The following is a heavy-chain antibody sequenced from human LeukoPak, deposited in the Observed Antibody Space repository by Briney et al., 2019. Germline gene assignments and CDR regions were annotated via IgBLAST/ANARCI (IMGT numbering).Heavy chain of an antibody. CDR2: MNPNSGNT. CDR3: ARSSPGRIAVAGKFDY. J-gene: IGHJ4*02. CDR1: GYTFTSYD. D-gene: IGHD6-19*01. V-gene: IGHV1-8*01. Sequence: ASVKVSCKASGYTFTSYDINWVRQATGQGLEWMGWMNPNSGNTGYAQKFQGRVTMTRNTSMSTAYMELSSLRSEDTAVYYCARSSPGRIAVAGKFDYWGQGTLVTVSS.